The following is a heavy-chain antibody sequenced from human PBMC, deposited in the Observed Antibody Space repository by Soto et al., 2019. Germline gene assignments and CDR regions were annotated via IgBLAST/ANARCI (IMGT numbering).Heavy chain of an antibody. J-gene: IGHJ4*02. D-gene: IGHD6-6*01. CDR3: ARVGGIGAPPATDY. CDR1: GGIFISYA. V-gene: IGHV1-69*01. CDR2: VIPILGQA. Sequence: QVQRVQSGAEVKKPGSSVKVSCKASGGIFISYAISWLRQAPGQGLEWMGAVIPILGQAYYAQALQDRVSITKDESTRPTYMELSSLRSEDTAVYFCARVGGIGAPPATDYWGKGTLVTVSS.